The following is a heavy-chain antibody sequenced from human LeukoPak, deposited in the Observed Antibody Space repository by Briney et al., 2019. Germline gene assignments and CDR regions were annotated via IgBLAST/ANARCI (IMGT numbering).Heavy chain of an antibody. CDR3: TRVSVADPNPDY. Sequence: PGGSLRLSCAASGFTVRSSYMSWVRQAPGKGLEWVSVIYSGGSTYYADSVKGRFTISRDNSKNTLYLQMHSLRTEDTAVYYCTRVSVADPNPDYWGQGILVTVSS. J-gene: IGHJ4*02. D-gene: IGHD6-19*01. CDR2: IYSGGST. CDR1: GFTVRSSY. V-gene: IGHV3-53*01.